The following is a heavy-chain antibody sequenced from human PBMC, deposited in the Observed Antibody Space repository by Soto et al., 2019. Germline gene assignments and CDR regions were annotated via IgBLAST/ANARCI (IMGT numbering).Heavy chain of an antibody. CDR1: GGSVSVGGYY. J-gene: IGHJ4*01. CDR2: IGYSGST. Sequence: SETLSLTCSGSGGSVSVGGYYWTWIRQLPWKGLEWIGNIGYSGSTSYNPSLKSRLTISVDTSKNQFSLILTSVTAADTAFYYCARDRSGYSSGLFRHFDYWGPGXLVPVYS. D-gene: IGHD2-15*01. V-gene: IGHV4-31*03. CDR3: ARDRSGYSSGLFRHFDY.